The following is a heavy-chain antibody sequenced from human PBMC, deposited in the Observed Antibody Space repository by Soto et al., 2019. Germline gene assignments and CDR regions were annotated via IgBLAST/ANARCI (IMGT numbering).Heavy chain of an antibody. V-gene: IGHV1-69*12. D-gene: IGHD2-2*01. J-gene: IGHJ5*02. Sequence: QVQLVQSGAEVKKPGSSVKVSCKASGGTFSSYAISWVRQAPGQGLEWMGGIIPIFGTANYAQKFQGRVTITAADSPSTAYTELSSLSSEGTAVYYCASVGLVAAARVAWFDPWGQGTLVTVSS. CDR2: IIPIFGTA. CDR3: ASVGLVAAARVAWFDP. CDR1: GGTFSSYA.